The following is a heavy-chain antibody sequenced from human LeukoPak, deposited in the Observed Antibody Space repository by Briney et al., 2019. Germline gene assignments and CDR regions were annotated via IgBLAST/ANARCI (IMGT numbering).Heavy chain of an antibody. J-gene: IGHJ4*02. D-gene: IGHD3-22*01. CDR1: GYTFTSYG. Sequence: ASVKVSCKASGYTFTSYGISWLRQAPEQGLEWMGWISAYNGNTNYAQKLQGRVTMTTDTSTSTAYMELRSLRSDDTAVYYCARDLPWYYYDSSGYYFFDYWGQGTLVTVSS. CDR3: ARDLPWYYYDSSGYYFFDY. V-gene: IGHV1-18*01. CDR2: ISAYNGNT.